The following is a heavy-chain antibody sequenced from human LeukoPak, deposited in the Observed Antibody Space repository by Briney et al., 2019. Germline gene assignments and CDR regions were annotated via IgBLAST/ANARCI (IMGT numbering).Heavy chain of an antibody. CDR2: INHSGST. V-gene: IGHV4-34*01. CDR1: GGSFSGYY. CDR3: ARGSYSSSWYYYYYGMDV. D-gene: IGHD6-13*01. J-gene: IGHJ6*02. Sequence: SETLPLTCAVYGGSFSGYYWSWIRQPPGKGLEWIGEINHSGSTNYNPSIKSRVTISVDTSKNQFSLKLSSVTAADTAVYYCARGSYSSSWYYYYYGMDVWGQGTTVTVSS.